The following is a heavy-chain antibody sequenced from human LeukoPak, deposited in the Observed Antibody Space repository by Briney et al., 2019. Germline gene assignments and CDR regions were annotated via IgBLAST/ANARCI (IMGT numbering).Heavy chain of an antibody. V-gene: IGHV3-21*01. CDR1: GFTFGSYT. J-gene: IGHJ4*02. CDR3: ARGDLYYYDSSGGDY. D-gene: IGHD3-22*01. Sequence: AGSLRLSCAASGFTFGSYTMNWVRQAPGKGLEWVSSISTSSSYIYYADSVKGRFTISRDNAKNSPYLQMNSLRAEDTAVYYCARGDLYYYDSSGGDYWGQGTLVTVSS. CDR2: ISTSSSYI.